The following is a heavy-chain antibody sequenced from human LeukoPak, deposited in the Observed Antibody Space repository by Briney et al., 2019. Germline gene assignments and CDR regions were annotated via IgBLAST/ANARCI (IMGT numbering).Heavy chain of an antibody. Sequence: PGGSLRLSCAASGFTFSSYGMHWVRQAPGKGLEWVAVISYDGSNKYYADSVKGRFTISRDNSKNTLYLQMNSLRAEDTAVYYCVKDGGSGWYVGYYFDYWGQGTLVTVSS. CDR1: GFTFSSYG. CDR3: VKDGGSGWYVGYYFDY. CDR2: ISYDGSNK. D-gene: IGHD6-19*01. V-gene: IGHV3-30*18. J-gene: IGHJ4*02.